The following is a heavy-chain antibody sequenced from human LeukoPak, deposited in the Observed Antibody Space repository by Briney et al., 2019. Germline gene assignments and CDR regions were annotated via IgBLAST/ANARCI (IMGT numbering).Heavy chain of an antibody. Sequence: HPGGSLRLSCAASGFSFSSCGMHWVRQAPGKGLEWVAFISYDGTNRYYADFVKGRFTISRDNSKNTLFVQMNSLRAEDTAVYYCAKDSAYSNYPIFDSWGQGTLVTVSS. D-gene: IGHD4-11*01. CDR1: GFSFSSCG. CDR3: AKDSAYSNYPIFDS. V-gene: IGHV3-30*18. J-gene: IGHJ4*02. CDR2: ISYDGTNR.